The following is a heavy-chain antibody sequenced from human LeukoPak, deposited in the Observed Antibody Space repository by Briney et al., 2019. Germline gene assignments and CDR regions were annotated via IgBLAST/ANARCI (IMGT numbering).Heavy chain of an antibody. V-gene: IGHV3-23*01. J-gene: IGHJ4*02. D-gene: IGHD6-19*01. Sequence: GGSLRLCCAASGFPFSSYAMSWVPQAPGKGLEWVSAISGSGGSTYYADSVKCRFTISRDNSKNTLYLQMNSLRAEDTAVYYCAKDHPPAVAGHRDIDYWGQGTLVTVSS. CDR2: ISGSGGST. CDR1: GFPFSSYA. CDR3: AKDHPPAVAGHRDIDY.